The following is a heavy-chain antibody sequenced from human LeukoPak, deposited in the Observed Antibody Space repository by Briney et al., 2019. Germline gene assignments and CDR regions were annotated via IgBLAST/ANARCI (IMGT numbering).Heavy chain of an antibody. CDR3: ARAYSGYYDIDY. J-gene: IGHJ4*02. V-gene: IGHV1-2*02. Sequence: ASVKVSCKDSGYTFTDYYVHSVRPAPGQGLEWMGWINPNSGGTSYAQKFQGRVTMTRDTSISTAYMELSRLRSDDTAVYYCARAYSGYYDIDYWGQGTLVTVSS. CDR2: INPNSGGT. D-gene: IGHD5-12*01. CDR1: GYTFTDYY.